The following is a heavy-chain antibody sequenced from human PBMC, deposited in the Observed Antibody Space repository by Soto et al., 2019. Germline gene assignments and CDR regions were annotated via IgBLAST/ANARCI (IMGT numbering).Heavy chain of an antibody. D-gene: IGHD3-10*01. CDR2: ISYDGSNK. V-gene: IGHV3-30*18. CDR1: GFTFSSYG. Sequence: QVQLVESGGGVVQPGTSLRLSCAGSGFTFSSYGMDWVRQAPGKGLEWVAVISYDGSNKYYADSVKGRFTISRDNSKNTLYLQMSSLRADDTAVYYCAKDRMGAGVRGYFDYWGQGTLGTVSS. CDR3: AKDRMGAGVRGYFDY. J-gene: IGHJ4*02.